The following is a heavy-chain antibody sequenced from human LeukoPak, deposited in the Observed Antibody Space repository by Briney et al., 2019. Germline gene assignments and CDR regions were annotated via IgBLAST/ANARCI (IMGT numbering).Heavy chain of an antibody. V-gene: IGHV3-48*01. CDR1: GFTFSSYS. D-gene: IGHD3-22*01. CDR2: ISSTGSII. Sequence: PGGSLRLSCAASGFTFSSYSMNWVRQAPGKGLEWVSYISSTGSIIYYADSVKGRFTISRDNAKKSLYPQMNRMRAEDTAVYYCARDDSSGYFFDQWGQGTLVTVSS. CDR3: ARDDSSGYFFDQ. J-gene: IGHJ4*02.